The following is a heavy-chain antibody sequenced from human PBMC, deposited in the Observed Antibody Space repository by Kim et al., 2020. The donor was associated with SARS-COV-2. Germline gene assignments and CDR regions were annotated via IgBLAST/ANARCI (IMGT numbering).Heavy chain of an antibody. J-gene: IGHJ4*02. V-gene: IGHV3-48*02. Sequence: GGSLRLSCAASGFAFSTYSMMWVRQAPGKGLEWVSYISSSSSVIYYEDSVKGRFTISRDNAKNLLYLQMNSLRDEDTALYYCATPAEPQRYCKNMDCHPGMPYGGQGIRVTVSS. CDR3: ATPAEPQRYCKNMDCHPGMPY. CDR2: ISSSSSVI. D-gene: IGHD2-15*01. CDR1: GFAFSTYS.